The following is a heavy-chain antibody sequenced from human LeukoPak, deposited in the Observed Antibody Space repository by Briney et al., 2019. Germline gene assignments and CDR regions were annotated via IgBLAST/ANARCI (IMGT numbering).Heavy chain of an antibody. V-gene: IGHV1-18*01. D-gene: IGHD6-13*01. CDR3: ARGEYELVGDY. Sequence: ASVKVSCKASGYTFTSYDINWVRQATGQGLEWMGWISPYNGNTNYAQKLQGRVTLTIDISTSTAYMEVRSLRSDDTAVYYCARGEYELVGDYWGQGTLVTVSS. CDR1: GYTFTSYD. J-gene: IGHJ4*02. CDR2: ISPYNGNT.